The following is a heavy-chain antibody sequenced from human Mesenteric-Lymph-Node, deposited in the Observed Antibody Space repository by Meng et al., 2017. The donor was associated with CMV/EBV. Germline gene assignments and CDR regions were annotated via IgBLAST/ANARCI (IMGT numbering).Heavy chain of an antibody. D-gene: IGHD5-18*01. CDR3: AKSREGDRLWFAY. V-gene: IGHV3-33*06. CDR1: GFTFSSYG. Sequence: GESLKISCAASGFTFSSYGMHWVHQAPGKGLEWVAVIWYDGSNKYYADSVKGRFTISRDNSKSTLYLQMNSLRAEDTAVYYCAKSREGDRLWFAYWGQGTLVTVSS. CDR2: IWYDGSNK. J-gene: IGHJ4*02.